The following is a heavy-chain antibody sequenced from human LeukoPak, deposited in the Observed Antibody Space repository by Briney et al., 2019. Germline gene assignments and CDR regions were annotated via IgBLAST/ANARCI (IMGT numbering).Heavy chain of an antibody. D-gene: IGHD6-19*01. J-gene: IGHJ3*02. CDR2: IDSGGST. CDR1: GFTVSSNY. V-gene: IGHV3-53*01. CDR3: AREASIAVAGTDHDAFDI. Sequence: GGSLRLSCAASGFTVSSNYMSWVRQAPGKGLEWGSVIDSGGSTYYADSVKGRFTISRDDSKNTLYLQMNSLRAEDTAVYYCAREASIAVAGTDHDAFDIWGQGTMVTVSS.